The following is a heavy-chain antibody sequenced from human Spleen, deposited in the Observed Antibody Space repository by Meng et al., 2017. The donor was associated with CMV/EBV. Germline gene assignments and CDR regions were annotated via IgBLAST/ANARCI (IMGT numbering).Heavy chain of an antibody. Sequence: SVKVSCKASGYTFTAHYFHWVRQAPGQGLEWMGTFIPLINTAEYARKFQGRVTITADKSSTTTHLELTSLTSGDTAVYYCARSPSILVGHSEIDLWGQGTLVTVSS. V-gene: IGHV1-69*08. CDR3: ARSPSILVGHSEIDL. CDR2: FIPLINTA. CDR1: GYTFTAHY. J-gene: IGHJ5*02. D-gene: IGHD3-22*01.